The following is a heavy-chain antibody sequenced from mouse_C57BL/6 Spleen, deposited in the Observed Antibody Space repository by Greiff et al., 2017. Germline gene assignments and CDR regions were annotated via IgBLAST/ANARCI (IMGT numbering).Heavy chain of an antibody. D-gene: IGHD2-4*01. V-gene: IGHV5-12*01. Sequence: EVQVVESGGGLVQPGGSLKLSCAASGFTFSDYYMYWVRQTPEKRLEWVAYISNGGGSTYYPDTVKGRFTISRDNAKNTLYLQMSRLKSEDTAMYYCARNYDSYFDYWGQGTTLTVSS. J-gene: IGHJ2*01. CDR2: ISNGGGST. CDR3: ARNYDSYFDY. CDR1: GFTFSDYY.